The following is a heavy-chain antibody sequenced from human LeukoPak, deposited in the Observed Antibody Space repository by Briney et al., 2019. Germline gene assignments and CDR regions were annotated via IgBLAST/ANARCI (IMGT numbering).Heavy chain of an antibody. CDR3: TRGGGYYYGSGSYYNP. D-gene: IGHD3-10*01. V-gene: IGHV4-59*12. Sequence: PSETLSLTCTVSGGSITSYYWSWIRQPPGKGLEWIGYFYYSGSPNYNPSLKSRVTISVDTSKNQFSLKLSSVTAADTAVYYCTRGGGYYYGSGSYYNPWGQGSLFTV. CDR2: FYYSGSP. J-gene: IGHJ5*02. CDR1: GGSITSYY.